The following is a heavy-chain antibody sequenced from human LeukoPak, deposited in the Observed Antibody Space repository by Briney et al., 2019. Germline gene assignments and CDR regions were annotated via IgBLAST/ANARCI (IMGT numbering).Heavy chain of an antibody. CDR3: ARDRGKVGDFDY. J-gene: IGHJ4*02. V-gene: IGHV3-30*02. CDR1: GFTFSNYG. CDR2: IRYDGSNK. Sequence: GGSLRLSCAASGFTFSNYGMHWVRQAPGEGLEGVAFIRYDGSNKYYADSVKGRFTISRDNSKNTLYLQMNSLRAEDTAVYYCARDRGKVGDFDYWGQGTLVPVSS. D-gene: IGHD3-10*01.